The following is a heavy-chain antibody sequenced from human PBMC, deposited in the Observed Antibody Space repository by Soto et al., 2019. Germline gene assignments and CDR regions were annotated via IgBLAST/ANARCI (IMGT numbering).Heavy chain of an antibody. CDR3: ARAPYDILTGYYPPSNWFDP. J-gene: IGHJ5*02. V-gene: IGHV4-4*02. CDR1: SGSISSSNW. CDR2: IYHSGST. Sequence: SETLSLTCAVSSGSISSSNWCSWVRQPPGKGLEWIGEIYHSGSTNYNPSLKSRVTISVDKSKNQFSLKLSSVTAADTAVYYCARAPYDILTGYYPPSNWFDPWGQGTLVTVSS. D-gene: IGHD3-9*01.